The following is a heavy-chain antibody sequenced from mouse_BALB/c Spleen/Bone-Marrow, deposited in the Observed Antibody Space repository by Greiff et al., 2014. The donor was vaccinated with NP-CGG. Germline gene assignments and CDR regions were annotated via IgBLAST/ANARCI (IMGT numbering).Heavy chain of an antibody. D-gene: IGHD2-10*02. Sequence: EVQVVESGPELVKPGPSVKISCKASGYSFTGYYMHWVKQSHGKSLEWIGKLNPYNGGTSYNQKFKGKATLTVDTSSSTAFMELHSLTSEDSLAYYCARRLYGNYAYWGLGTLVTVSA. CDR3: ARRLYGNYAY. J-gene: IGHJ3*01. CDR2: LNPYNGGT. CDR1: GYSFTGYY. V-gene: IGHV1S30*01.